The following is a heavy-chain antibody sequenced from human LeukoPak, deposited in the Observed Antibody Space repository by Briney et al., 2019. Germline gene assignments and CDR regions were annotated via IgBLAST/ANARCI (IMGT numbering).Heavy chain of an antibody. CDR1: GLSFSGQW. Sequence: GGSLRLSCTASGLSFSGQWMNWVRQSPGQGLEWVANIKYDGSEKYYVDSVKGRFTISRDNAKNTLYLQMTSLRAEDTAVYYCALSETGDGSGYDAFDIWGQGTMVTVSS. D-gene: IGHD3-22*01. CDR2: IKYDGSEK. J-gene: IGHJ3*02. CDR3: ALSETGDGSGYDAFDI. V-gene: IGHV3-7*03.